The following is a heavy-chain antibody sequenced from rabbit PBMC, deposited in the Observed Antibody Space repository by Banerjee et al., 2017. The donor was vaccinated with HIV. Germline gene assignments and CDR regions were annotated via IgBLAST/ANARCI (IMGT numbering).Heavy chain of an antibody. CDR1: GFSFSSSYY. CDR2: IATGSSDIT. Sequence: QQLEESGGGLVKPGASLTLTCTASGFSFSSSYYVCWVRQAPGKGLEWIGCIATGSSDITDYATWAKGRFTISKASWTTVTLQMTSLTAADTASYFCARDLAGVIGWNFNLWGPGTLVTVS. CDR3: ARDLAGVIGWNFNL. J-gene: IGHJ4*01. V-gene: IGHV1S40*01. D-gene: IGHD4-1*01.